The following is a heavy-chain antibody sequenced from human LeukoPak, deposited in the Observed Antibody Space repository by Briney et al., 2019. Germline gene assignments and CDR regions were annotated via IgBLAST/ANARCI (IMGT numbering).Heavy chain of an antibody. D-gene: IGHD3-22*01. V-gene: IGHV4-39*02. Sequence: SETLSLTCAVSGGSISSNSYYWGWIRQPPGKGLEWIGSIYYSGSTYYNPSLKSRVTISVDTSKNQFSLKLSSVTAADTAVYYCARDGIFTYYYDSIQSSPDYWGQGTLVTVSS. CDR3: ARDGIFTYYYDSIQSSPDY. J-gene: IGHJ4*02. CDR2: IYYSGST. CDR1: GGSISSNSYY.